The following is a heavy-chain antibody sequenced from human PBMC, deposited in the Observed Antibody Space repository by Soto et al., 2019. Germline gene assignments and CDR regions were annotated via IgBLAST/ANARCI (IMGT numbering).Heavy chain of an antibody. CDR1: GYTFTSYY. Sequence: QVQLVQSGAEVKKPGASVKVSCKASGYTFTSYYMHWVRQAPGQGLEWMGIINPSGGSTSYAQKFQGRVTMTRDTSTSTLYMELSSLRSEDTAVYYCARDPAPDYYDSSGSNAFDIWGQGTMVTVSS. CDR3: ARDPAPDYYDSSGSNAFDI. J-gene: IGHJ3*02. D-gene: IGHD3-22*01. V-gene: IGHV1-46*01. CDR2: INPSGGST.